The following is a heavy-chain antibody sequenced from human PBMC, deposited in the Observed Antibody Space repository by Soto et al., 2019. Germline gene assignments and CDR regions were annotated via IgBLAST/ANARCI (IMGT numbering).Heavy chain of an antibody. Sequence: QVHLVQSGPEVKRPGASVQVSCKTSGYTFTDYYLHWVRQAPGQGLEWMGWVNSKSGGTNYAQKFQGRVCMTRDTSLNTAYMDLNSLSSDDTAVYYCAIEPRPTGYSGKWFDFDYWGLGTLVTVSS. J-gene: IGHJ4*02. CDR3: AIEPRPTGYSGKWFDFDY. CDR1: GYTFTDYY. CDR2: VNSKSGGT. D-gene: IGHD1-26*01. V-gene: IGHV1-2*02.